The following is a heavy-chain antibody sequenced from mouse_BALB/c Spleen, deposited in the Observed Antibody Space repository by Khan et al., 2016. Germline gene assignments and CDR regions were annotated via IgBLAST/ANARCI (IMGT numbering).Heavy chain of an antibody. CDR2: INTETGEP. J-gene: IGHJ2*01. CDR1: GYTFTDYS. CDR3: ARRDYFDY. V-gene: IGHV9-2-1*01. Sequence: QIQVVQSGPELKKPGETVKISCKASGYTFTDYSMHWVKQAPGKGLKWMGWINTETGEPTYADDFKGRFAFSLETSASTAYLQINNLKNEDSATYVCARRDYFDYWCQGTTLTVSS.